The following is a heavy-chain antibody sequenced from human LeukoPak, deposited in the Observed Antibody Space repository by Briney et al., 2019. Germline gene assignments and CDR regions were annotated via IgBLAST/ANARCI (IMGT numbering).Heavy chain of an antibody. J-gene: IGHJ5*02. D-gene: IGHD6-6*01. CDR1: GYSISSGYY. CDR2: IYHSGST. V-gene: IGHV4-38-2*02. Sequence: SETLSLTCTVSGYSISSGYYWGWIRQPPGKGLEWIGSIYHSGSTYYNPSLKSRVTISVDTSKNQFSLKLSSVTAADTAVYYCARGVVSRQLVGHNWFDPWGQGTLVTVSS. CDR3: ARGVVSRQLVGHNWFDP.